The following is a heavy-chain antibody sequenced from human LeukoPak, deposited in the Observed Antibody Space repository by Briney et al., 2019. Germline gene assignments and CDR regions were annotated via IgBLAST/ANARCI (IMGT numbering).Heavy chain of an antibody. V-gene: IGHV3-7*01. D-gene: IGHD6-6*01. CDR2: IKQDGSEK. Sequence: PGGSLRLSCAASGFTFSSYWMSWVRQAPGKGLEWVTNIKQDGSEKYYVDSVKGRLTISRDNAKNSLYLQMNSLRVEDTAAYYCARDSRTARDAFDIWGQGTMVTVSS. CDR1: GFTFSSYW. CDR3: ARDSRTARDAFDI. J-gene: IGHJ3*02.